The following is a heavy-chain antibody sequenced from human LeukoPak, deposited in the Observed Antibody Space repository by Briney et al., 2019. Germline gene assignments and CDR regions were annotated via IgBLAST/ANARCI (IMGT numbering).Heavy chain of an antibody. J-gene: IGHJ3*01. V-gene: IGHV3-23*01. CDR2: FSGSGGHT. Sequence: PGGSLRLSCAASGFNFTNYVMGWVRQAPGKRLEWVSAFSGSGGHTYYADAVEGRFTISRDTSQNTLYLQMNSLRAEDTALYYCAKGRRTFIVVVIDAFDVWGQGTMVTVSS. D-gene: IGHD3-22*01. CDR1: GFNFTNYV. CDR3: AKGRRTFIVVVIDAFDV.